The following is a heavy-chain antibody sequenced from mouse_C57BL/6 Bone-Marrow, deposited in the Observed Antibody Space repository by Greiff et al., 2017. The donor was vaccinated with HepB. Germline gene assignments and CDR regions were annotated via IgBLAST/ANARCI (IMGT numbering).Heavy chain of an antibody. Sequence: QVQLQQSGAELARPGASVKMSCKASGYTFTSYTMHWVKQRPGQGLEWIGYINPSSGYTKYNQKFKDKATLTADKSSSTAYMQLSSLTSEDSAVYYCARWLLRSWYFDVWGTGTTVTVSS. D-gene: IGHD2-3*01. CDR2: INPSSGYT. V-gene: IGHV1-4*01. CDR3: ARWLLRSWYFDV. J-gene: IGHJ1*03. CDR1: GYTFTSYT.